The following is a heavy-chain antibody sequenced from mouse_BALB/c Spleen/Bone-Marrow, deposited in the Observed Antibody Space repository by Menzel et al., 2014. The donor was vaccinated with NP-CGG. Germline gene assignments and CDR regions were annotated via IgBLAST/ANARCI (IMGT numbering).Heavy chain of an antibody. CDR3: ARLYYYGQFAY. V-gene: IGHV4-1*02. Sequence: EVQLQQSGGGLVQPGGSLKLSCAASGFDFSRYWMSWVRQAPGKGLEWIGEINPDSSTINYTPSLKDKFIISRDNAKNTLYLQMSKVRSEDTALYYCARLYYYGQFAYWGQGTLVTVSA. CDR1: GFDFSRYW. J-gene: IGHJ3*01. D-gene: IGHD1-1*01. CDR2: INPDSSTI.